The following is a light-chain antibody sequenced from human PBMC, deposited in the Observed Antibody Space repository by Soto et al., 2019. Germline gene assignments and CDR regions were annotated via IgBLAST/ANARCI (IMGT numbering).Light chain of an antibody. J-gene: IGKJ1*01. CDR1: QSISTW. Sequence: QMTQSPSTLAASVGDTVTITCRASQSISTWLAWYQQKPGKAPKLLIYKASTLESGVPSRFSGSGSGTEFTLTISSLQPDDFATYYCQQYNTYSTFGQGTKVEIK. CDR3: QQYNTYST. CDR2: KAS. V-gene: IGKV1-5*03.